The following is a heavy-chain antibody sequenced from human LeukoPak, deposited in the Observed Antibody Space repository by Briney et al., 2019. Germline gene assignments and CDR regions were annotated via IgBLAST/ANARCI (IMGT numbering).Heavy chain of an antibody. CDR3: TRAPTQLWLYYGMDG. CDR1: GFTFGYQA. Sequence: GGSLRRSCSASGFTFGYQAMSWVRQAPGKGREWVGFIRSRAKGWTTEYAAPVKGRFTISRDDSKSIAYLQMNTLKTEHTAVYYCTRAPTQLWLYYGMDGWGQATTVIVSS. D-gene: IGHD5-18*01. CDR2: IRSRAKGWTT. J-gene: IGHJ6*02. V-gene: IGHV3-49*04.